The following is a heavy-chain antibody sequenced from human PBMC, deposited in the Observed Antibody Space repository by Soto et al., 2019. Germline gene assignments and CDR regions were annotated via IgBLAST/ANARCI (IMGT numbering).Heavy chain of an antibody. CDR1: GGTFSSYA. CDR2: IIPIFGTA. CDR3: ASPNSSGYFDWYFDL. Sequence: QVQLVQSGAEVKKPGSSVKVSCKASGGTFSSYAISWVRQAPGQGLEWMGGIIPIFGTANYAQKFQGRVTITADESTSTAYRELSSLRSEDTAVYYCASPNSSGYFDWYFDLWGRGTLVTVSS. J-gene: IGHJ2*01. D-gene: IGHD3-22*01. V-gene: IGHV1-69*12.